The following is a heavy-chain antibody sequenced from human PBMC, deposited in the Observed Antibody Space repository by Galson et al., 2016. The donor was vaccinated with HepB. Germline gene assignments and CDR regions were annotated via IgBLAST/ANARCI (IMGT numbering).Heavy chain of an antibody. CDR1: GGSISVGGYY. J-gene: IGHJ5*02. CDR3: ARRYCSGGSCYSGYNWFDP. V-gene: IGHV4-31*03. Sequence: TLSLTCIVSGGSISVGGYYWSWIRQHPGKGLEWIGYIYYSGSTYYNPSLKSRVTISVDTSKNQFSLKVSSVTAADTAVYYCARRYCSGGSCYSGYNWFDPWGQGTLVTVSS. CDR2: IYYSGST. D-gene: IGHD2-15*01.